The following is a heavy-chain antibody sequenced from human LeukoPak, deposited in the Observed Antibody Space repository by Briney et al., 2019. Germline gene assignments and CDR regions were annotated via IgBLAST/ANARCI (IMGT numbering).Heavy chain of an antibody. J-gene: IGHJ5*02. CDR3: AKDAGSGSYTNWFDP. Sequence: GGSLRLSCAASGFTFSSYGMHWVRQAPGKGLEWVAVISYDGSNKYYADSVKGRFTISRDNSKNTLYLQMNSLRAEDTAVYYCAKDAGSGSYTNWFDPWGQGTLVTVSS. CDR2: ISYDGSNK. CDR1: GFTFSSYG. D-gene: IGHD3-10*01. V-gene: IGHV3-30*18.